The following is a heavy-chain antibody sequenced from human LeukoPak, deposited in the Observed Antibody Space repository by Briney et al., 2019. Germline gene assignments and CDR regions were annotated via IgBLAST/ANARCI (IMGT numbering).Heavy chain of an antibody. CDR3: SKDRRGGSYDY. D-gene: IGHD3-16*01. CDR1: GFTFSRNG. J-gene: IGHJ4*02. Sequence: GGSLRLSCAASGFTFSRNGMTWVRQAPGKGLEWVSAISGSGGKTYYADSVKGRFTISRDNFQNTLYMQMNSLRAEDTAVCYISKDRRGGSYDYWGEGTLVTVSS. V-gene: IGHV3-23*01. CDR2: ISGSGGKT.